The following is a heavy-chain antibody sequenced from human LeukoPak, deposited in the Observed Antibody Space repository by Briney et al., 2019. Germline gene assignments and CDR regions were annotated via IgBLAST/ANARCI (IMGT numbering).Heavy chain of an antibody. CDR3: ARLRVSGSYLYYFDY. D-gene: IGHD1-26*01. Sequence: SETLSLTCTVSNGSISSYHWSWVRQPPGKGLEWIGYILTSGTTNYDPSLRSRLTISVDTSKNQCTLKLSSVTAADTAVYYCARLRVSGSYLYYFDYWGQGTLVTVSS. J-gene: IGHJ4*02. V-gene: IGHV4-4*09. CDR1: NGSISSYH. CDR2: ILTSGTT.